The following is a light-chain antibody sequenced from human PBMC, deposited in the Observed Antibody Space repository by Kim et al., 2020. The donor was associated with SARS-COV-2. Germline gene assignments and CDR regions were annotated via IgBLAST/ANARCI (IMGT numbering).Light chain of an antibody. CDR2: DAS. CDR1: QSVSSTY. V-gene: IGKV3-20*01. Sequence: EIVLTQSPVTLSLSPGERATLSCRASQSVSSTYLAWYQQKPGQAPRLLIYDASSRATGIPDRFSGSGSGTDFTLIISRLEPEDFAVYYCQRYGGSLWTFGQGTKLEI. J-gene: IGKJ1*01. CDR3: QRYGGSLWT.